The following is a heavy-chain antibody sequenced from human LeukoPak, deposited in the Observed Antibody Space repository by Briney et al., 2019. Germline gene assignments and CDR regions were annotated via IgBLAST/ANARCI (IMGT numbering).Heavy chain of an antibody. Sequence: SETLSLTCAVSGYSISSGYYWGWIRQPPGKGLEWIGSIYRSGSTYYNPSLKSRVTISVDTSKNPYSLKLSSVTAADTAVYYCARQVAAAGTGYFDYWGQGTLATVSS. CDR2: IYRSGST. CDR3: ARQVAAAGTGYFDY. V-gene: IGHV4-38-2*01. J-gene: IGHJ4*02. CDR1: GYSISSGYY. D-gene: IGHD6-13*01.